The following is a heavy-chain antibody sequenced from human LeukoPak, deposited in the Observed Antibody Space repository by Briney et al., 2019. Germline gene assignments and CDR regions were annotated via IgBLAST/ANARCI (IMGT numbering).Heavy chain of an antibody. J-gene: IGHJ5*02. CDR3: ARDSLIVVVPAAIWESGWFDP. CDR2: IYTSRST. V-gene: IGHV4-61*02. CDR1: GGSISSGSYY. Sequence: SQTLSLTCTVSGGSISSGSYYWSWIRQPAGKGLEWIGRIYTSRSTNYNPSLKSRVTISVDTSKNQFSLKLSSVTAADTAVYYCARDSLIVVVPAAIWESGWFDPWGQGTLVTVSS. D-gene: IGHD2-2*02.